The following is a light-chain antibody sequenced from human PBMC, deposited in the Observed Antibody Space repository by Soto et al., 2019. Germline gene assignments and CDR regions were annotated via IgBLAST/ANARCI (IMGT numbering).Light chain of an antibody. CDR3: QQYGSSL. CDR1: QSVSNNY. CDR2: GAS. J-gene: IGKJ5*01. V-gene: IGKV3-20*01. Sequence: EIEFTQSPRTLSLSSVARSTLSCRASQSVSNNYLAWYQQKPGQAPRLLIYGASNRAAGIPDRFSGSGSGTDFTLTSSRLEPEDFAVYYCQQYGSSLFGQGTRLE.